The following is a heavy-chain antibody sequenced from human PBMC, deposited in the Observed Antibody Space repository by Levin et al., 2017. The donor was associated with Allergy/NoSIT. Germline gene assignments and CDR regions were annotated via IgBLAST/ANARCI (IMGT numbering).Heavy chain of an antibody. CDR3: ASETTCGGDCSSVPPSTMKPRALGNLFDP. CDR1: GYTFTKYH. J-gene: IGHJ5*02. V-gene: IGHV1-46*01. D-gene: IGHD2-21*02. Sequence: ASVKVSCKASGYTFTKYHLHWVRQAPGQGPEWMGIINPGIDVTTYARKFQGRVTMTRDTSTSTVYMELTGLTSEDTAMYFCASETTCGGDCSSVPPSTMKPRALGNLFDPWGQGTQVTVSS. CDR2: INPGIDVT.